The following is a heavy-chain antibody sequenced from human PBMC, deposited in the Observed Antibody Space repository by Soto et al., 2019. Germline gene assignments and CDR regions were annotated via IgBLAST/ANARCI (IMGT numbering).Heavy chain of an antibody. V-gene: IGHV3-23*01. CDR1: GFTFSSYA. D-gene: IGHD6-13*01. CDR3: AKYDRAGTAGIAAAGDAFDI. CDR2: ISGSGGST. Sequence: GGSLRLSCAASGFTFSSYAMSWVRQAPGKGLEWVSAISGSGGSTYYADSVKGRFTISRDNSKNTLYLQMNSLRAEDTAVYYCAKYDRAGTAGIAAAGDAFDIWGQGTMVTVSS. J-gene: IGHJ3*02.